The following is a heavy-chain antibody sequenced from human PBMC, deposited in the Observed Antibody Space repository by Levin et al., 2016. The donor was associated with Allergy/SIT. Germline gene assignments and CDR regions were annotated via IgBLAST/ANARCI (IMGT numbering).Heavy chain of an antibody. Sequence: ASVKVSCKASNYTFTSYGISWVRQAPGQGLEWMGWISPDSGNXNYADSLQDRLSMTTDTSTNTAYMDLRSLRSDDTAMYYCARIRYHSGSASEDSWGQGTLVTVSS. CDR2: ISPDSGNX. J-gene: IGHJ4*02. D-gene: IGHD3-10*01. V-gene: IGHV1-18*04. CDR1: NYTFTSYG. CDR3: ARIRYHSGSASEDS.